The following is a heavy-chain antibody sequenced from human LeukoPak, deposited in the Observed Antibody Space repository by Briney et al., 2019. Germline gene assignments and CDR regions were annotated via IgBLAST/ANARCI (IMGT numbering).Heavy chain of an antibody. Sequence: KPSETLSLTCSVSGDSISNNYWSWIRQPPGKGLEWIANIHYSGSTNYNPSLKSRVTISLDTSMNQFSLNLNSVTAADTAMYYCARGALNSGSYSFDYWGQGTLVTVSS. J-gene: IGHJ4*02. CDR3: ARGALNSGSYSFDY. D-gene: IGHD1-26*01. V-gene: IGHV4-59*01. CDR2: IHYSGST. CDR1: GDSISNNY.